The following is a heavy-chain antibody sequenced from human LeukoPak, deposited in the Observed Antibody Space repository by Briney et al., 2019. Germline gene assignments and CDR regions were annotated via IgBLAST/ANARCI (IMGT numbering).Heavy chain of an antibody. Sequence: GGSLRLSCAASGLTFINVWMSWVRQAPGKGLEWVGRIKSKTDGGTTDYAAPVKGRFTISRDDSKNTLYLQMNSLETEDTAVYYCTASLWFGERIFDYWGQGTLVTVSS. CDR2: IKSKTDGGTT. CDR1: GLTFINVW. CDR3: TASLWFGERIFDY. V-gene: IGHV3-15*01. D-gene: IGHD3-10*01. J-gene: IGHJ4*02.